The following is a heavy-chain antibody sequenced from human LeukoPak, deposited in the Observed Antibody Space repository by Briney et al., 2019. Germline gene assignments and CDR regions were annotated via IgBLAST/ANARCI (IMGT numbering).Heavy chain of an antibody. D-gene: IGHD3-10*01. Sequence: GGSLRLSCAASGFTFSSYAMSWVRQAPGKGLEWVSAISGSGASTYYADSVKGRFTISRDNSKNTLYLQMNSLRAEDTAVYYCAKDRDYCGSGMPPGYWGQGTLVTVSS. J-gene: IGHJ4*02. CDR1: GFTFSSYA. CDR2: ISGSGAST. CDR3: AKDRDYCGSGMPPGY. V-gene: IGHV3-23*01.